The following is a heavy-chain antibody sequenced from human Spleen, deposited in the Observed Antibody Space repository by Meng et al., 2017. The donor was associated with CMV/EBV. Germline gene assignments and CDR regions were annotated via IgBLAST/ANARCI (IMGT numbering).Heavy chain of an antibody. CDR1: GFTFSDYY. D-gene: IGHD2-2*02. CDR3: AREVGYCSSTSCYRRYFDY. Sequence: LSLTCAASGFTFSDYYMSWIRQAPGKGLEWVSYISSSGSTIYYADSVKGRFTISRDNAKNSLYLQMNSLRAEDTAVYYCAREVGYCSSTSCYRRYFDYWGQGTLVTVSS. J-gene: IGHJ4*02. V-gene: IGHV3-11*01. CDR2: ISSSGSTI.